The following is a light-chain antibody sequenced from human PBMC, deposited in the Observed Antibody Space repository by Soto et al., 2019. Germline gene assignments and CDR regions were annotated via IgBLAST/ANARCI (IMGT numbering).Light chain of an antibody. Sequence: ELVLTQSPGTLSLSPGERATLSCRTSQSISSSYLAWYQQKFGQAPRLLIYGASIRATGIPDRFSGGGSGTDLSLSISSLETEDFAVYYCQWYGSSHTMYTFGQGTKLEIK. V-gene: IGKV3-20*01. CDR1: QSISSSY. CDR3: QWYGSSHTMYT. CDR2: GAS. J-gene: IGKJ2*01.